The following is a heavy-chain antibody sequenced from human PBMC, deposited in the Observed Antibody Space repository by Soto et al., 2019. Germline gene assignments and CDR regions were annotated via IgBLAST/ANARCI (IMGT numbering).Heavy chain of an antibody. V-gene: IGHV3-43*01. CDR1: GFMFDDFS. D-gene: IGHD2-2*01. J-gene: IGHJ4*02. CDR2: IGRDSINT. Sequence: EVRLVESGGGVVQPGGSLRLSCAASGFMFDDFSMHWVRQAPGKGLEWVALIGRDSINTYYADSVRGRFIVSRDNSKNSLYLQMNSLRSEDTALYYCVKARDDASWTAFDHWGQGTLVTVSS. CDR3: VKARDDASWTAFDH.